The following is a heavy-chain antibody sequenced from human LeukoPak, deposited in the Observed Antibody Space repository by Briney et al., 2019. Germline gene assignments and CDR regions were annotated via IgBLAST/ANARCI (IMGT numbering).Heavy chain of an antibody. V-gene: IGHV1-2*02. CDR1: GYTFTGYY. J-gene: IGHJ4*02. CDR3: ARAPPYCTNGVCYIY. CDR2: INPNSGGT. D-gene: IGHD2-8*01. Sequence: ASVKVSCKASGYTFTGYYMHWVRQAPGQGLEWMGWINPNSGGTNYAQKFQGRVTVTRDTSISTAYMELSRLRSDDTAVYYCARAPPYCTNGVCYIYWGQGTLVTVSS.